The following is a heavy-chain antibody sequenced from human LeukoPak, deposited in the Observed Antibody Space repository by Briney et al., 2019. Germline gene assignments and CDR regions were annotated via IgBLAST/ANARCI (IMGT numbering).Heavy chain of an antibody. D-gene: IGHD6-13*01. J-gene: IGHJ3*02. CDR1: GFTFSSYG. Sequence: GGSLRLSCAASGFTFSSYGMHWVRQAPGKGLEWVAFIRYDGSNKYYADSVKGRFTISRDNSKNTLYLQVNSLRAEDTSVYYCAKGRRKQLPQKGDAFDIWGQGTMVTVSS. V-gene: IGHV3-30*02. CDR3: AKGRRKQLPQKGDAFDI. CDR2: IRYDGSNK.